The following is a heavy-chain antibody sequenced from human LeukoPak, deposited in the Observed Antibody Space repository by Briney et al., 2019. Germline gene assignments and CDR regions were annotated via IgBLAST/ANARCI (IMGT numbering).Heavy chain of an antibody. V-gene: IGHV3-48*01. J-gene: IGHJ3*02. Sequence: GGSLRLSCAVSGFTFSSHSMNWVRQAPGKGLEWVSYNSSGIDTIKYTDSVKGRFTMSRDTAKNSLFLQMNSLRVEDTALYYCARSRVEAIGALDIWGQGTMVTVSS. D-gene: IGHD1-26*01. CDR1: GFTFSSHS. CDR2: NSSGIDTI. CDR3: ARSRVEAIGALDI.